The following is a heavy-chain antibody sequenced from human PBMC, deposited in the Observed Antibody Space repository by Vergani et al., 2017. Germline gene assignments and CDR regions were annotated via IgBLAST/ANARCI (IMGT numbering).Heavy chain of an antibody. Sequence: EVQLVQSGAEVTKPGESLKISCKGSGYSFTSYWIGWVRQMPGKGLEWMGIIYPGDSDTRYSPSFQGQVTISADKSISTAYLQWSSLKASDTAVYYCARQGGVMAPDLGIWSAFDIWGQGTMVTVSS. CDR3: ARQGGVMAPDLGIWSAFDI. CDR2: IYPGDSDT. D-gene: IGHD7-27*01. CDR1: GYSFTSYW. V-gene: IGHV5-51*01. J-gene: IGHJ3*02.